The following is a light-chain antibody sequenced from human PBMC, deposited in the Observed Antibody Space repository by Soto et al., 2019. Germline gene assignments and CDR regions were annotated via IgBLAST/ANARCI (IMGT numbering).Light chain of an antibody. V-gene: IGKV1-5*03. CDR1: QTISSW. CDR3: QHRINWPLT. Sequence: DIQMTQSPSTLSGSVGDRVTITCRASQTISSWLAWYQQKPGKAPKLLIYKASTLKSGVPSRFSGSGSGTDFTLTIGSLEPEDFAVYYCQHRINWPLTFGGGTKVDIK. CDR2: KAS. J-gene: IGKJ4*01.